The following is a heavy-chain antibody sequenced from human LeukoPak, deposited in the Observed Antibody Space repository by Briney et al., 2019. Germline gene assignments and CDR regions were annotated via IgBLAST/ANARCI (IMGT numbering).Heavy chain of an antibody. Sequence: PSETLSLTXTVSGGSISSYYWSWIRQPAGKGLEWIGRIYTSGSTNYNPSLKSRVTMSVDTSKNQFSLKLSSVTAADTAVYYCARVTTIFGVPPYYYHYMDVWGKGTTVTVSS. V-gene: IGHV4-4*07. CDR3: ARVTTIFGVPPYYYHYMDV. J-gene: IGHJ6*03. CDR1: GGSISSYY. D-gene: IGHD3-3*01. CDR2: IYTSGST.